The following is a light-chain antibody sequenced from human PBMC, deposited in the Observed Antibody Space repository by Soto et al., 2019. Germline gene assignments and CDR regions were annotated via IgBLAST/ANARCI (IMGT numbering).Light chain of an antibody. J-gene: IGKJ1*01. Sequence: EIVLTQSPATLSLSPGEGATLSCRASQSVSRHLVWYQQKPGQAPRLLIYDASNRATGIPARFSGSGSGTDFTLTISSLEPEDFVVYYCQQRSNWPRTFGQGTKVEIK. CDR3: QQRSNWPRT. V-gene: IGKV3-11*01. CDR1: QSVSRH. CDR2: DAS.